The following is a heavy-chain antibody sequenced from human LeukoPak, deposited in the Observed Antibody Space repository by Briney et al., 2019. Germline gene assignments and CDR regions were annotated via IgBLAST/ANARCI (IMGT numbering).Heavy chain of an antibody. CDR1: GDSVSSNDAA. V-gene: IGHV6-1*01. Sequence: SQTLSLTCAISGDSVSSNDAAWNWIRQSPSRGLEWLGRTYYRSKWYYDYAVSVKSRITINPDTSKNQFSLKLNSVTAADTAVYYCARPNWNDARLGAFNIWGQGTMVTVSS. D-gene: IGHD1-1*01. CDR3: ARPNWNDARLGAFNI. CDR2: TYYRSKWYY. J-gene: IGHJ3*02.